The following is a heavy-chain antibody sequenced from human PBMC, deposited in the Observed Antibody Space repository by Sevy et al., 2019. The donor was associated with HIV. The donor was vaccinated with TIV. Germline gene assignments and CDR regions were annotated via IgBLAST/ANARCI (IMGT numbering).Heavy chain of an antibody. CDR1: GYTFSSYD. V-gene: IGHV1-8*01. J-gene: IGHJ4*01. Sequence: ASVKVSCKASGYTFSSYDINWVRQATGQGLEWMGWMSPNSDNTGYGQKFQGRVTMTRNTSISTAYMELSSLRSEDTAVYYCARGRLTGIGFDYWGHGTLVTVSS. CDR2: MSPNSDNT. CDR3: ARGRLTGIGFDY. D-gene: IGHD7-27*01.